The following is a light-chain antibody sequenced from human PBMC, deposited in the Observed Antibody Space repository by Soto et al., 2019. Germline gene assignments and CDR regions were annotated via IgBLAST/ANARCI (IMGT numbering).Light chain of an antibody. CDR1: NSDIGGYNY. V-gene: IGLV2-14*01. CDR3: SSYTSSSTWV. Sequence: QSVLTQPASVSGSPGQSITISCTGTNSDIGGYNYVSWYQQHPGKAPKLMIYEVSDRPSGVSSRFSASTSGNTASLTISGLQTEDEADYYCSSYTSSSTWVFGGGTKLTVL. CDR2: EVS. J-gene: IGLJ3*02.